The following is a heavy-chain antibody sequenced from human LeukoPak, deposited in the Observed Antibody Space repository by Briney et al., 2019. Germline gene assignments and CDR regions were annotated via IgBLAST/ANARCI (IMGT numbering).Heavy chain of an antibody. CDR3: AKETYYGSGSYYNGPFFDY. J-gene: IGHJ4*02. Sequence: PGGSLRLSCAASGFTFSSYAMSWVRQAPGKGLEGVSAISGSGGSTYYADSVKGRFTISRDNSKNTLYLQMNSLRAEDTAVYYCAKETYYGSGSYYNGPFFDYWGQGTLVTVSS. CDR2: ISGSGGST. CDR1: GFTFSSYA. D-gene: IGHD3-10*01. V-gene: IGHV3-23*01.